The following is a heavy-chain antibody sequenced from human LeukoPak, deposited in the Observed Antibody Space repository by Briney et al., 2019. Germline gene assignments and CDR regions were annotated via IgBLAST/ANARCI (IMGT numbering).Heavy chain of an antibody. J-gene: IGHJ4*02. CDR1: GYTFTGYY. Sequence: ASVKVSCKASGYTFTGYYMHWVRQAPGQGLEWMGMINPSGGSTSYAQKFQGRVTMTRDTSTSTVYMELSSLRSEDTAVYYCARGSGSDMANPTGYFDCWGQGTLVTVSS. CDR2: INPSGGST. CDR3: ARGSGSDMANPTGYFDC. V-gene: IGHV1-46*01. D-gene: IGHD5-24*01.